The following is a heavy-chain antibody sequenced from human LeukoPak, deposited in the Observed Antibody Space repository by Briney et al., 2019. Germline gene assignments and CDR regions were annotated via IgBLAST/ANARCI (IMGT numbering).Heavy chain of an antibody. CDR3: ASAQPWVINAFDI. CDR1: GGSFSGYY. D-gene: IGHD3-16*01. V-gene: IGHV4-34*01. CDR2: INHSGST. J-gene: IGHJ3*02. Sequence: PSETLSLTCAVYGGSFSGYYWSWIRQPPGKGLEWIGEINHSGSTNYNPSLKSRVTISVDPSKNQFSLKLSSVTAADTAVYYCASAQPWVINAFDIWGQGTMVTVSS.